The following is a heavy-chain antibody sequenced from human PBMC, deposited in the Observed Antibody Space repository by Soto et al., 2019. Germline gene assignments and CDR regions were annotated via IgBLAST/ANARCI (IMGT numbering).Heavy chain of an antibody. CDR3: ARHLAVAVDY. D-gene: IGHD6-19*01. J-gene: IGHJ4*02. V-gene: IGHV3-21*01. CDR1: GFTFSSYS. Sequence: PGGSRRLSCAASGFTFSSYSMNWVRQAPGKGLDWVSSISSSSSYIYYADSVKGRVTISRDNAKNSLYLQMNSLRAEDTAVYYCARHLAVAVDYWGQGTLVTVSS. CDR2: ISSSSSYI.